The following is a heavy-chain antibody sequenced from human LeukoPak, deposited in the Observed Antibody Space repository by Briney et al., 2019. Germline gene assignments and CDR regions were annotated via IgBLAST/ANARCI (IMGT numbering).Heavy chain of an antibody. V-gene: IGHV3-30-3*01. D-gene: IGHD2-21*02. CDR1: GFTFSSYA. Sequence: PGGSPRLSCAASGFTFSSYAMHWVRQAPGKGLEWVAVISYDGSNKYYADSVKGRFTISRDNSKNTLYLQMNSLRAEDTAVYYCAREGPYCGGDCYIFDYWGQGTLVTVSS. CDR3: AREGPYCGGDCYIFDY. CDR2: ISYDGSNK. J-gene: IGHJ4*02.